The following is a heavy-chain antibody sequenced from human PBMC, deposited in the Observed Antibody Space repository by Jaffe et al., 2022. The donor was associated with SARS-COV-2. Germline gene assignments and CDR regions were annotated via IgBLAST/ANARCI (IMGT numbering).Heavy chain of an antibody. CDR1: DFVFKSHG. CDR2: IDYSGTII. J-gene: IGHJ5*02. D-gene: IGHD3-22*01. Sequence: EVQLLESGGGLVQPGGSLRLSCAASDFVFKSHGMHWVRQAPGKGLEYVSGIDYSGTIIYYAESVRGRLVVSRDNLNNTMSLQMSFLRVDDTAFYFCAKGRHRDGGGYYGSGIDLWGQGALVTVSS. V-gene: IGHV3-64D*09. CDR3: AKGRHRDGGGYYGSGIDL.